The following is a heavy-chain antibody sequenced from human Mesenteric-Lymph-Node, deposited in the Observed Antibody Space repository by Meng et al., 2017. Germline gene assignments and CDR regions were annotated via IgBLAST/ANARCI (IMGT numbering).Heavy chain of an antibody. CDR3: TGRQFDY. V-gene: IGHV3-73*02. CDR2: IRSKANSYAT. J-gene: IGHJ4*02. Sequence: VQLVGAGGGLFQRGGSLKLPCAAFGFTFSGCAMHWVRQASGKGLEWVGRIRSKANSYATAYAASVKGRFTISRDDSKNTAYLQMNSLKTEDTAVYYCTGRQFDYWGQGTLVTVSS. CDR1: GFTFSGCA.